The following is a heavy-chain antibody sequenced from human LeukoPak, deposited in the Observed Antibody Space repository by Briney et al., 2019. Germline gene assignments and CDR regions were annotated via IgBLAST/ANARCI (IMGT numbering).Heavy chain of an antibody. CDR2: INPSGGST. CDR1: GYTFTSYY. D-gene: IGHD5-18*01. Sequence: GASVKVSCKASGYTFTSYYIHWVRQAPGQGLEWMGIINPSGGSTSYAQKFQGRVTMTRDTSTSTVYMELSSLRSEDTAVSYCARARGSAMIDYWGQGNLVTVSS. V-gene: IGHV1-46*01. J-gene: IGHJ4*02. CDR3: ARARGSAMIDY.